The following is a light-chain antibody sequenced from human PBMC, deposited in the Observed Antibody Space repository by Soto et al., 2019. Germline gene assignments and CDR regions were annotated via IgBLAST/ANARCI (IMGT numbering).Light chain of an antibody. CDR3: QKYYTVPWT. CDR2: GAS. J-gene: IGKJ1*01. V-gene: IGKV1-27*01. CDR1: QDIRNY. Sequence: DIQMTQSPSSLSASVGDRITITCRASQDIRNYLGWYQQKPGKAPKVLIYGASTLQSGVPSRFRGSGSGTDFTLTISSLQPEDVATYYCQKYYTVPWTFGQGTKVEI.